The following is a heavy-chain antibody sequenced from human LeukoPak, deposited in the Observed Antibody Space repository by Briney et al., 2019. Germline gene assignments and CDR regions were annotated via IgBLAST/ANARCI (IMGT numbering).Heavy chain of an antibody. V-gene: IGHV3-30*02. D-gene: IGHD3-10*01. CDR2: IRCDGSNK. Sequence: HPGGSLRLSCAASGFTFSSYGMHWVRQAPGKGLEWVAFIRCDGSNKYYADSVKGRFTISRDNAKNSLYLQMNSLRAEDTAVYYCARDRGVVSSWGQGTLVTVSS. J-gene: IGHJ5*02. CDR1: GFTFSSYG. CDR3: ARDRGVVSS.